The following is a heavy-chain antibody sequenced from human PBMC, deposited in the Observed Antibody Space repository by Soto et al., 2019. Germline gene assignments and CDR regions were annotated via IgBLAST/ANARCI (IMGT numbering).Heavy chain of an antibody. Sequence: SVKVSCKASGGTFSSYAISWVRQAPGQGLEWMGGIIPIFGTANYAQKFQGRVTITADKSTSTAYMELSSLRSEDTAVYYCARWGKDSSAGFDYWGQGTLVTVSS. CDR3: ARWGKDSSAGFDY. J-gene: IGHJ4*02. V-gene: IGHV1-69*06. D-gene: IGHD3-22*01. CDR2: IIPIFGTA. CDR1: GGTFSSYA.